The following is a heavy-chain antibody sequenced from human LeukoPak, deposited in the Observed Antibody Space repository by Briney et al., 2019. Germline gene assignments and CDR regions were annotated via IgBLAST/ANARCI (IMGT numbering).Heavy chain of an antibody. CDR2: INHSGST. Sequence: SETLSLTCAVYGGSFSGYYWSWIRQPPGKGLEWIGEINHSGSTNYNPSLKSRVTISVDTSKDQFSLKLSSVTAADTAVYYCARDLVVVLAAQVWGQGTLVTVSS. J-gene: IGHJ4*02. D-gene: IGHD2-2*01. CDR1: GGSFSGYY. CDR3: ARDLVVVLAAQV. V-gene: IGHV4-34*01.